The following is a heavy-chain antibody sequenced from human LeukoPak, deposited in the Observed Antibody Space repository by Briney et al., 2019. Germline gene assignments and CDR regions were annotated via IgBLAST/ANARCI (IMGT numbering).Heavy chain of an antibody. CDR2: LREDGREI. Sequence: GGSLRLSCAASGFPFDVQTMSWVRQAPGKGLDWVASLREDGREIHYVDSVKGRFTISRDNPKNSLYLQMNSLKAEDTAVYYCVRGGATRGRFEKWGQGTLVTVSP. V-gene: IGHV3-7*01. D-gene: IGHD1-26*01. CDR1: GFPFDVQT. J-gene: IGHJ4*02. CDR3: VRGGATRGRFEK.